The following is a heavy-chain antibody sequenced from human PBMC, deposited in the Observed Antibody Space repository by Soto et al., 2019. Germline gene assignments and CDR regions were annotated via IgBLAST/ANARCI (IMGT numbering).Heavy chain of an antibody. D-gene: IGHD6-6*01. V-gene: IGHV4-34*01. J-gene: IGHJ6*02. CDR3: ARGSIAARPSYYYYGMDV. Sequence: SETLSLTCTVSGGSISSYHWSWIRQPPGKGLEWIGEINHSGSTNYNPSLKSRVTISVDTSKNQFSLKLSSVTAADTAVYYCARGSIAARPSYYYYGMDVWGQGTTVTVSS. CDR1: GGSISSYH. CDR2: INHSGST.